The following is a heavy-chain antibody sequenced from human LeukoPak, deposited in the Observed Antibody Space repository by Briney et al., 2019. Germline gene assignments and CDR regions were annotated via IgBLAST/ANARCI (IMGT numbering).Heavy chain of an antibody. CDR3: ARDSSGIWGAFYYYSMDV. CDR1: GFTFSSYS. D-gene: IGHD3-22*01. CDR2: ITSSSSTI. J-gene: IGHJ6*02. Sequence: GGSLRLSCAASGFTFSSYSMNWVRQAPGKGLEWVSYITSSSSTIYYADSVKGRFTISRDNAKNSLYLQMNSLRDEDTAVYYCARDSSGIWGAFYYYSMDVWGQGTTVTVSS. V-gene: IGHV3-48*02.